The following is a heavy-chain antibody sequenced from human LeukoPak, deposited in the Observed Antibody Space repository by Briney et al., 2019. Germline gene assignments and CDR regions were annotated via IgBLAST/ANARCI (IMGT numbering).Heavy chain of an antibody. CDR2: INPNSGGT. J-gene: IGHJ4*02. D-gene: IGHD5-18*01. V-gene: IGHV1-2*02. Sequence: ASVKVSCRASGYTFTGYYMHWVRQAPGQGLEWMGWINPNSGGTNYAQKFQGRVTMTRDTSISTAYTELSRLRSDDTAVCYCARDIVDTAMVTYSLFDYWGQGTLVTVSS. CDR1: GYTFTGYY. CDR3: ARDIVDTAMVTYSLFDY.